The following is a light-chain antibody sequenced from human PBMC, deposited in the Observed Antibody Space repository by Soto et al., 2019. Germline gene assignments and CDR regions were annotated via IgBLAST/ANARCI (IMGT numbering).Light chain of an antibody. CDR3: QQSGT. J-gene: IGKJ1*01. CDR2: AAS. V-gene: IGKV1-39*01. CDR1: QSISSY. Sequence: DIQMTQSPSSLSASVGDRVTITCRASQSISSYLNWYQQKPGKAPKLLIYAASSLQSGVPSRFCGSGSGTDFTLTISSLQPEDFATYYCQQSGTFGQGTKVEIK.